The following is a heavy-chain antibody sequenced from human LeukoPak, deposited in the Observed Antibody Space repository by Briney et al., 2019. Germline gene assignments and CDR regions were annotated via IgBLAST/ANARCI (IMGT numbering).Heavy chain of an antibody. CDR3: ARRMAVAGTTLGFDY. Sequence: GSSVNVSCKASGYTFTSYYMHWVRQAPGQGLEWMGIINPSGGSTSYAQKFQGRVTMTRDTSTSTVYMELSSLRSEDTAVYYCARRMAVAGTTLGFDYWGQGTLVTVSS. CDR2: INPSGGST. J-gene: IGHJ4*02. CDR1: GYTFTSYY. V-gene: IGHV1-46*01. D-gene: IGHD6-19*01.